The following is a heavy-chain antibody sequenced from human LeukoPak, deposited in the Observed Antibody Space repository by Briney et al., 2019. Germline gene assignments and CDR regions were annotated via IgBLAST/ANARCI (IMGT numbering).Heavy chain of an antibody. CDR2: IRSKAYGGTT. V-gene: IGHV3-49*04. D-gene: IGHD3-10*01. Sequence: GGSLRLSCAASGFTFSSYWMSWVRQAPGKGLEWVGFIRSKAYGGTTEYAASVKGRFTISRDDSKSIAYLQMNSLKTEDTAVYYCTRDPGYLLWFGEIDAFDIWGQGTMVTVSS. CDR3: TRDPGYLLWFGEIDAFDI. J-gene: IGHJ3*02. CDR1: GFTFSSYW.